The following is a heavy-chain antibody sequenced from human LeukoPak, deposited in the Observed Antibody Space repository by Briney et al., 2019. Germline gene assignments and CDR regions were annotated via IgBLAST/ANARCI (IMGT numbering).Heavy chain of an antibody. J-gene: IGHJ4*02. CDR1: GFTLSSYS. CDR2: ISGSGYTK. V-gene: IGHV3-48*01. CDR3: ARPDDSNVYSPDY. D-gene: IGHD3-22*01. Sequence: GGSLRLSCAASGFTLSSYSMNWVRQAPGKGLEWVSYISGSGYTKYYADSVQGRFTISRDNAKDSLYLQMNSLRAEDTAVYYCARPDDSNVYSPDYWGQGTLVTVSS.